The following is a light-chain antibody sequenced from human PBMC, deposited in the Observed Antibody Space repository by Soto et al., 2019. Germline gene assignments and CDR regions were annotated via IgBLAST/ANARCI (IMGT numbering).Light chain of an antibody. V-gene: IGKV1-27*01. CDR1: QGISNY. CDR3: QKYNSALPVT. CDR2: AAS. Sequence: DIQMTQSPSSLSASVGDRVTITCRASQGISNYLAWYQQIPGKVPKLLIYAASTLQSGVPSRFSGSGSGTDFTLTISSLQPEDVATYYCQKYNSALPVTFGGGTKVEIK. J-gene: IGKJ4*01.